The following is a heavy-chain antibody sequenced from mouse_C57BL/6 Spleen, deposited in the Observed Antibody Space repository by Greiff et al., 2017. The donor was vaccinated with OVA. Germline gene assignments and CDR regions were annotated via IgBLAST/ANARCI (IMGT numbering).Heavy chain of an antibody. D-gene: IGHD2-5*01. CDR3: ARSSNYEVDY. CDR1: GYTFTSYW. Sequence: QVQLQQPGAELVKPGASVKLSCKASGYTFTSYWMQWVKQRPGQGLEWIGEIDPSASYTNYNQKFKGKATLTVDTSSRTAYMQLSSLTSEDSAVYYCARSSNYEVDYWGQGTTLTVSS. J-gene: IGHJ2*01. CDR2: IDPSASYT. V-gene: IGHV1-50*01.